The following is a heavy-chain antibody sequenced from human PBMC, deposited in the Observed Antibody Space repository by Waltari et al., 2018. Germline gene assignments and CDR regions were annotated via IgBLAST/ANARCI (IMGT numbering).Heavy chain of an antibody. Sequence: QLYLVESGGGVVQPGRSLRLSCAASVFTFSSYGMHWVRQPPGKGLQWVAVISSTGSNTYYADSVRGRFTISRDNSKNILYLQMNSLRAEDTAVYYCARDIAFGGVIVINEAFDFRGRGTTVTVSP. V-gene: IGHV3-33*01. CDR3: ARDIAFGGVIVINEAFDF. CDR2: ISSTGSNT. CDR1: VFTFSSYG. D-gene: IGHD3-16*02. J-gene: IGHJ3*01.